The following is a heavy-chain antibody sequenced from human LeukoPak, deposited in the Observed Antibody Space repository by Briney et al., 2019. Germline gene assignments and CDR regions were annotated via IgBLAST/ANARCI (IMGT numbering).Heavy chain of an antibody. Sequence: SVKVSCKASGYSFTSYAISWVRQAPGQGLEWMGGIIPIFGTANYAQKFQGRVTITADKSTSTAYMELSSLRSEDTAVYYCARDPNNCSGGSCYSSDAFDIWGQGTMVTVSS. CDR3: ARDPNNCSGGSCYSSDAFDI. CDR1: GYSFTSYA. V-gene: IGHV1-69*06. CDR2: IIPIFGTA. J-gene: IGHJ3*02. D-gene: IGHD2-15*01.